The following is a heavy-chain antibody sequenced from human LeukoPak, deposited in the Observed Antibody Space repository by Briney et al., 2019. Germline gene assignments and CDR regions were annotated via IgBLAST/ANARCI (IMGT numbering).Heavy chain of an antibody. D-gene: IGHD3-9*01. CDR1: GYSISSGYY. CDR3: ARQRGILTGPRGAFDI. CDR2: IYHSGST. Sequence: PSXTLSLTCAVSGYSISSGYYWGWIRQPPGKGLEWIGSIYHSGSTYYNPSLKSRVTISVDTSKNQFSLKLSSVTAADTAVYYCARQRGILTGPRGAFDIWGQGTMVTVSS. J-gene: IGHJ3*02. V-gene: IGHV4-38-2*01.